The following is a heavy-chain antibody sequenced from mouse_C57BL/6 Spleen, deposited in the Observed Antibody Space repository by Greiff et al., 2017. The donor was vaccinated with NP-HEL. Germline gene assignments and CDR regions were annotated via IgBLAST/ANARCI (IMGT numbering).Heavy chain of an antibody. J-gene: IGHJ4*01. Sequence: QVQLQQSGAELVRPGTSVKLSCKASGYTFTSYWMHWVKQRPGQGLEWIGVIDPSDSYTNYNQKFKGKATLTVDTSSSTAYMQLSSLTSEDSAVYYCAREGTGTSAMDYWGQGTSVTVSS. D-gene: IGHD4-1*01. CDR2: IDPSDSYT. CDR1: GYTFTSYW. V-gene: IGHV1-59*01. CDR3: AREGTGTSAMDY.